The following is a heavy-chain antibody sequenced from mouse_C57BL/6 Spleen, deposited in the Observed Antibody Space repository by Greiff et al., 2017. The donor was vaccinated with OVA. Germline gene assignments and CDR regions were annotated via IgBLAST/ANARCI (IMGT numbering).Heavy chain of an antibody. CDR3: ARSTYDYDVNYVDY. J-gene: IGHJ2*01. CDR2: IYPRDGST. V-gene: IGHV1-85*01. CDR1: GYTFTSYD. D-gene: IGHD2-4*01. Sequence: VQLQQSGPELVKPGASVKLSCKASGYTFTSYDINWVKQRPGQGLEWIGWIYPRDGSTKYNEKFKGKATLTVDKSSSTAYMELHSLTSEDSAVYFCARSTYDYDVNYVDYWGQGTTLTVSS.